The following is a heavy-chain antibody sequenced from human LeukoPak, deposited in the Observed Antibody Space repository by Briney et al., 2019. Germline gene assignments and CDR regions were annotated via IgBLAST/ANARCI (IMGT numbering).Heavy chain of an antibody. V-gene: IGHV5-51*01. J-gene: IGHJ3*02. D-gene: IGHD5/OR15-5a*01. CDR1: GYSFSTYW. CDR2: IHPGASDT. Sequence: GESLQISCKGSGYSFSTYWIGWVRQLPGKGLEWMGIIHPGASDTRYSPSFQGQVTISADKSISTAYLQWSSLKASDTAIYYCARRTASTMFPPSPRSFPAFDIWGQGTMITVSS. CDR3: ARRTASTMFPPSPRSFPAFDI.